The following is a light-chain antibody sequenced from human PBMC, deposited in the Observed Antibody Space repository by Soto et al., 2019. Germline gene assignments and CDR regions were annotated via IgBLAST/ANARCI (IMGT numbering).Light chain of an antibody. Sequence: EIVLTQSPGTLSLSPGERATLSCRASQSVSSSYLAWYQQKPGQAPRLLIYGASTRATGIPARFSGSGTGTDFTLTISSLQSEDFAVYYCQQYSKWPTFGRGTKGGYQ. J-gene: IGKJ1*01. CDR2: GAS. CDR3: QQYSKWPT. V-gene: IGKV3-20*01. CDR1: QSVSSSY.